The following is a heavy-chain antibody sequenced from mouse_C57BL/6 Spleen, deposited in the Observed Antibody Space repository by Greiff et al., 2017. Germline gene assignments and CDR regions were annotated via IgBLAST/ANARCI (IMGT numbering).Heavy chain of an antibody. Sequence: EVQLKESGGDLVKPGGSLKLSCAASGFTFSSYGMSWVRQTPDKRLEWVATISSGGGYTYYPDSVKGRFTISRDNAKNTLYLQMSSLKSEDTAMYYCAKSDIYYDAYWGQGTLVTVSA. D-gene: IGHD1-1*01. CDR2: ISSGGGYT. J-gene: IGHJ3*01. V-gene: IGHV5-6*01. CDR1: GFTFSSYG. CDR3: AKSDIYYDAY.